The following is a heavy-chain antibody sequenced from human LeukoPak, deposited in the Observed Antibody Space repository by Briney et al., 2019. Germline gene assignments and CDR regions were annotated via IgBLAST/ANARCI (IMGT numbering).Heavy chain of an antibody. J-gene: IGHJ4*02. D-gene: IGHD2-15*01. CDR3: ARFGYVAAVDV. Sequence: PAGSLRLSCAASGFSFSAYWMTWVRQAPGTGLEWVANINPAGSETYYVDPVKGRFSISRDNAKNSVYLQMNSLRAEDTAVYHCARFGYVAAVDVWGRGTPVTVSS. CDR2: INPAGSET. CDR1: GFSFSAYW. V-gene: IGHV3-7*01.